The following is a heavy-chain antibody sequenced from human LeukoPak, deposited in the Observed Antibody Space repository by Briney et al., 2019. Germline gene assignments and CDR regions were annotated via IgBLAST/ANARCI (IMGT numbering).Heavy chain of an antibody. CDR3: ARDYYDSSGYNYWYFDL. V-gene: IGHV4-30-4*07. CDR2: IYYSGST. J-gene: IGHJ2*01. CDR1: GGSISSGGYS. Sequence: PSEILSLTCAVSGGSISSGGYSWSWIRQPPGKGLEWIGYIYYSGSTYYNPSLKSRVTISVDTSKNQFSLKLSSVTAADTAVYYCARDYYDSSGYNYWYFDLWGRGTLVTVSS. D-gene: IGHD3-22*01.